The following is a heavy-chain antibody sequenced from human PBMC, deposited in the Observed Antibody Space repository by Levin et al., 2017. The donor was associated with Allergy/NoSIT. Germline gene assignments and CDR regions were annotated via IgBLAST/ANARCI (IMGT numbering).Heavy chain of an antibody. D-gene: IGHD4/OR15-4a*01. V-gene: IGHV3-23*01. J-gene: IGHJ4*02. CDR3: AKRSGTLANDY. CDR1: GFTFSSYA. Sequence: ASVKVSCAASGFTFSSYAMTWVRQAPGKGLEWVSAISGSGGSTYYADSVKGRFTISRDNSKNTLYLQMNSLRAEDTAVYYCAKRSGTLANDYWGQGTLVTVSS. CDR2: ISGSGGST.